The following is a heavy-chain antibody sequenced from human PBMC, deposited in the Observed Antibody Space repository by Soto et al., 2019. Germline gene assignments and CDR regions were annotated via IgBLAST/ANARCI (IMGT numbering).Heavy chain of an antibody. Sequence: GAAVKVSCKASGYTFTGYYMHWVRQAPGQGLEWMGWINPNSGGTNYAQKFQGWVTMTRDTSISTAYMELSRLRSGDTAVYYCARLPSSGWDFFDYWGQGSLVTVAS. J-gene: IGHJ4*02. CDR1: GYTFTGYY. D-gene: IGHD6-19*01. CDR2: INPNSGGT. CDR3: ARLPSSGWDFFDY. V-gene: IGHV1-2*04.